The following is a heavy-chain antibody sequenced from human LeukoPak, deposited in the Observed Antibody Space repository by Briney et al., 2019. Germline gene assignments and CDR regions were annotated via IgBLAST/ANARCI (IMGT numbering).Heavy chain of an antibody. CDR3: ARHRGGSSPSVFDS. D-gene: IGHD2-15*01. CDR2: VYYSGST. Sequence: SETLSLTCTVSGGSVSSSSYYWGWIRQPPGKGLEWIGSVYYSGSTYYNPSLKSRVTISGDTSKNQFSLKMSSVTAADTTLFYCARHRGGSSPSVFDSWGQGTLVTVSS. V-gene: IGHV4-39*01. CDR1: GGSVSSSSYY. J-gene: IGHJ4*02.